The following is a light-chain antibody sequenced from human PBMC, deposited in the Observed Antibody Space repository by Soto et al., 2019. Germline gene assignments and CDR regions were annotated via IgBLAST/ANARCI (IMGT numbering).Light chain of an antibody. J-gene: IGLJ3*02. CDR2: DVS. V-gene: IGLV2-11*01. CDR1: SSDVGGYNY. CDR3: CSYAGSYTLV. Sequence: QSALTQPRSVSGSPGQSVTISCTGTSSDVGGYNYVSWYQQHPGKAPKLMIYDVSKRPSGVPDRFSGSKSGNTASLTISGLQAEDEADSYCCSYAGSYTLVFGGETKLTVL.